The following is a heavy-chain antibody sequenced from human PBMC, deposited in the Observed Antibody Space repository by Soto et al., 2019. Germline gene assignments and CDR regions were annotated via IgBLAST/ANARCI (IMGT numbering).Heavy chain of an antibody. Sequence: EVQLVESGGGLVQPGGTLRLSCAASGFTFSSYEMNWVRQAPGAGLEWVSYIGTSGSTIYYSDSVKGRLTISRDNANNSLYLQMNSLRAEDTAVYYCARDLYFFGSGTSFDHWGQGTLVTVSS. CDR1: GFTFSSYE. CDR2: IGTSGSTI. V-gene: IGHV3-48*03. D-gene: IGHD3-10*01. J-gene: IGHJ4*02. CDR3: ARDLYFFGSGTSFDH.